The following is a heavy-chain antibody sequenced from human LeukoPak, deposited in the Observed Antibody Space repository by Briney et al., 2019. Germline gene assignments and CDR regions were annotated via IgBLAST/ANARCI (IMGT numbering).Heavy chain of an antibody. D-gene: IGHD1-26*01. CDR3: AKDQSGSSHREYYFDY. CDR1: GFTFSSYG. V-gene: IGHV3-30*18. J-gene: IGHJ4*02. CDR2: ISYDGSNK. Sequence: GGSLRLSCAASGFTFSSYGMHWVRQAPGKGLEWVAVISYDGSNKYYADSVKGRFTISRDHSKNTLYLQMNSLREEDTAVYYCAKDQSGSSHREYYFDYWGQGTLVTVSS.